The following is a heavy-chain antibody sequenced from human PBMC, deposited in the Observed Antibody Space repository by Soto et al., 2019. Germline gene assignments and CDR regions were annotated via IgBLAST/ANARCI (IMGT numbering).Heavy chain of an antibody. CDR3: ARGKSGYLTFDY. CDR1: GFIVSDNH. Sequence: GGSLRLSCAASGFIVSDNHMNWVRQAPGKGLEWLSVVYSGSATYYADSVKGRFTISRDNSKNTVFLQMNSLRVEDTAVYYCARGKSGYLTFDYWGQGTLVTVSS. J-gene: IGHJ4*02. CDR2: VYSGSAT. V-gene: IGHV3-53*01. D-gene: IGHD3-22*01.